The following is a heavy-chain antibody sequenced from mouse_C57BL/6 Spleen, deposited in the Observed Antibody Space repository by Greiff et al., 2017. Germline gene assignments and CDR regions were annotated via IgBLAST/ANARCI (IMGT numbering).Heavy chain of an antibody. CDR2: IYPGDGDT. V-gene: IGHV1-82*01. J-gene: IGHJ2*01. Sequence: VQLKQSGPELVKPGASVKISCKASGYAFSSSWMNWVKQRPGKGLEWIGRIYPGDGDTNYNGKFKGKATLTADKSSSTAYMQLSSLTSEDSAVYFCATPLLLRNYFDYWGQGTTLTVSS. D-gene: IGHD1-1*01. CDR1: GYAFSSSW. CDR3: ATPLLLRNYFDY.